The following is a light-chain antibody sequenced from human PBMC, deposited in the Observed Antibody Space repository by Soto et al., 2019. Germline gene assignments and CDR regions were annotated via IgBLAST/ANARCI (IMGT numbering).Light chain of an antibody. CDR1: QSVSSGF. CDR2: GAS. Sequence: EIVLTQSPGTLSLSPGERATLSCRASQSVSSGFLAWYQQKPGQAPRLLIYGASSRATGIPDRFSGSGSGTDFTLTISRLEPADFAVYYCQPYGSSPYTFGQGTKLEIK. V-gene: IGKV3-20*01. CDR3: QPYGSSPYT. J-gene: IGKJ2*01.